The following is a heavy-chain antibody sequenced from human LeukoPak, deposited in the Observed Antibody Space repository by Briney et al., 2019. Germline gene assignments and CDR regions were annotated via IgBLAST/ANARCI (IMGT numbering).Heavy chain of an antibody. Sequence: GESLRLSCAASGFTFNRSWMNWVRQAPGKGLEWVANMDPSGSQKRYVDSVKGRFTISRDNPGTSLYLEMNGLRTEDTAIYYCAIWALDNYWGQGTLVTVSS. CDR1: GFTFNRSW. CDR3: AIWALDNY. V-gene: IGHV3-7*01. J-gene: IGHJ4*02. CDR2: MDPSGSQK. D-gene: IGHD3/OR15-3a*01.